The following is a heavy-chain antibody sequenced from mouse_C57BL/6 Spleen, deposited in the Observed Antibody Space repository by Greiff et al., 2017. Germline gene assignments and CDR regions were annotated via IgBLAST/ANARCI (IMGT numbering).Heavy chain of an antibody. J-gene: IGHJ1*03. CDR2: INPGSGGT. CDR3: ARTSNYVYFDV. Sequence: VQVVESGAELVRPGTSVKVSCKASGYAFTNYLIEWVKQRPGQGLEWIGVINPGSGGTNYNEKFKGKATLTADKSSSTAYMQLSSLTSEDSAVYFCARTSNYVYFDVWGTGTTVTVSS. D-gene: IGHD2-5*01. V-gene: IGHV1-54*01. CDR1: GYAFTNYL.